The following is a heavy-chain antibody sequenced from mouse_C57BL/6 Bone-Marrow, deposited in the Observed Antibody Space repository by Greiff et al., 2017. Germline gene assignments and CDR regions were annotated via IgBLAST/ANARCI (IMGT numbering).Heavy chain of an antibody. V-gene: IGHV1-4*01. Sequence: VQLQQSGAELARPGASVKMSSKASGYTFTSYTMHWVKQRPGQGLEWIGYINPSSGYTKYNQKFKDKATLTADKSSSTAYMQLSSLTSEDSAVYYCAKNYYGSRFAYWGQGTLVTVSA. CDR2: INPSSGYT. CDR3: AKNYYGSRFAY. D-gene: IGHD1-1*01. J-gene: IGHJ3*01. CDR1: GYTFTSYT.